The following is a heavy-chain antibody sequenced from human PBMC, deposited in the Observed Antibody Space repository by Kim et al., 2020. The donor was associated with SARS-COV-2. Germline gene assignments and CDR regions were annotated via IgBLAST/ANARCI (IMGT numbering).Heavy chain of an antibody. Sequence: QKLQGRVTMTTDTSTSTAYMGLRSLRSDDTAVYYCARVDVAAGTSDAFDIWGQGTMVTVSS. D-gene: IGHD6-13*01. J-gene: IGHJ3*02. CDR3: ARVDVAAGTSDAFDI. V-gene: IGHV1-18*01.